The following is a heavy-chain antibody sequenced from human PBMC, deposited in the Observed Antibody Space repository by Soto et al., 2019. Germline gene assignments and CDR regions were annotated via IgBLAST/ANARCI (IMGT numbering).Heavy chain of an antibody. V-gene: IGHV3-21*01. D-gene: IGHD3-3*01. CDR2: ISSSSSYI. CDR1: GFTFSSYS. CDR3: ARTEGDSWSGYYVGGWFDP. J-gene: IGHJ5*02. Sequence: EVQLVESGGGLVKPGGSLRLSCAASGFTFSSYSMNWVRQAPGKGLEWVSSISSSSSYIYYADSVKGRFTISRDNAKNSLYLQMNSLRAEDTAVYYCARTEGDSWSGYYVGGWFDPWGQGTLVTVSS.